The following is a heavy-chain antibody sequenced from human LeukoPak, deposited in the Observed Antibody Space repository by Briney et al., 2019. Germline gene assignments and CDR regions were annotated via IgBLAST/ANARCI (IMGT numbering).Heavy chain of an antibody. CDR2: INPNSGGT. D-gene: IGHD2-2*01. CDR3: ARDRHIVVVPAAIPRYYYYYIAV. Sequence: ASVKVSCKASGYTFTGYYMHWVRQAPGQGLEWMGWINPNSGGTNYAQKFQGRVTITRDTSMSTAYMELSRLRSDDTAVYYCARDRHIVVVPAAIPRYYYYYIAVWGKGTTVTVSS. CDR1: GYTFTGYY. J-gene: IGHJ6*03. V-gene: IGHV1-2*02.